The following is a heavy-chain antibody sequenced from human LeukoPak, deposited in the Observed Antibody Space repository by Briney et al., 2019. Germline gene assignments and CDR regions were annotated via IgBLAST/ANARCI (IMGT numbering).Heavy chain of an antibody. Sequence: GGSLRLSCAASGFTFSSYWMNWARQAPGKGLEWVASINHNGNVDYYVDSVKGRFTISRDNAKNSLYLQMSNLRAEDTAVYFWSGGGGLDVWGQGATVTVSS. CDR2: INHNGNVD. V-gene: IGHV3-7*03. J-gene: IGHJ6*02. CDR1: GFTFSSYW. D-gene: IGHD3-10*01. CDR3: SGGGGLDV.